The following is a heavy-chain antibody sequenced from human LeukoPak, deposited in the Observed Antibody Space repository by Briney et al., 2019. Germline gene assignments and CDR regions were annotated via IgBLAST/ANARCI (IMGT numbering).Heavy chain of an antibody. CDR1: GVTFSSYA. CDR2: IIPIFGTA. V-gene: IGHV1-69*01. D-gene: IGHD2-2*01. J-gene: IGHJ5*02. CDR3: ARGGDRCSSTSCLAYNWFDP. Sequence: EASVKLSCKASGVTFSSYAISWVRQAPGQGLEWMGAIIPIFGTANYAQKLQGRVTITADESTSTAYMELSSLRSEDTAVYYCARGGDRCSSTSCLAYNWFDPWGQGTLVTVSS.